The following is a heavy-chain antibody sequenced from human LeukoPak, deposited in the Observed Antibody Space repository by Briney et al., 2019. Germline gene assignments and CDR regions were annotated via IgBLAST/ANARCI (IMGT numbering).Heavy chain of an antibody. CDR3: AKDSYSSSSWIFDY. Sequence: GGSLRLSCAASGFAFDDYAMHWVRQTQGKGLEWVSFISGGGGSTYYADSVKGRFTISRDNSKNSLYLQMNSLRTEDTALYYCAKDSYSSSSWIFDYWGQGTLVTVSS. CDR2: ISGGGGST. CDR1: GFAFDDYA. D-gene: IGHD6-6*01. V-gene: IGHV3-43*02. J-gene: IGHJ4*02.